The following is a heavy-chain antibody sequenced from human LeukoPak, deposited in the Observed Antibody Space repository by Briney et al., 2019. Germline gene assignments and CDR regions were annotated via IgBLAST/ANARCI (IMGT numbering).Heavy chain of an antibody. CDR3: ARGSITMIRGVFDY. V-gene: IGHV3-33*01. J-gene: IGHJ4*02. CDR1: GFTFSTYG. Sequence: GGSLRLSCAASGFTFSTYGMHWVRQAQGKGLEWVALIWYDGSNENYADSVKGRFTISRDNSRNTLYLQMNSLRGEDTAVYYCARGSITMIRGVFDYWGQGTLVTVSS. D-gene: IGHD3-22*01. CDR2: IWYDGSNE.